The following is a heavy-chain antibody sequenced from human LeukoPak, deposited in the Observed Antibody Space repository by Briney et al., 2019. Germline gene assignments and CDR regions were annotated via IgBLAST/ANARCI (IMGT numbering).Heavy chain of an antibody. CDR2: ISRYSRTI. V-gene: IGHV3-48*03. Sequence: GGSLRLSCAASGFIFSGYEMNWVRQASGKGLEWVSSISRYSRTIDYADSVRGRFTISRDNPENSLYLQMNSLRAEDTAVYYCARAIGPPNCSSTSCYLDYWGQGTLVTVSS. J-gene: IGHJ4*02. D-gene: IGHD2-2*01. CDR1: GFIFSGYE. CDR3: ARAIGPPNCSSTSCYLDY.